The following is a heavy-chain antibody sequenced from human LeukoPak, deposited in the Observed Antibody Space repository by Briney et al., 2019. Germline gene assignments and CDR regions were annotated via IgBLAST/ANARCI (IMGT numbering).Heavy chain of an antibody. CDR3: ARDGVIITQDY. CDR2: IKQDGNEK. CDR1: GFTFSSFW. J-gene: IGHJ4*02. Sequence: GGSLRLSCAASGFTFSSFWMSWVRQAPGKGLEWVANIKQDGNEKYYVDSVKGRFTISRDNAKNSLYLEMNSLRAEDTAVYYCARDGVIITQDYWGQGTLVTVSS. V-gene: IGHV3-7*01. D-gene: IGHD3-22*01.